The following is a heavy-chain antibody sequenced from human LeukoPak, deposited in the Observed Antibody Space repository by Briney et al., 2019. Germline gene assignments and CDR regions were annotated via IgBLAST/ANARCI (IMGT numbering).Heavy chain of an antibody. CDR2: MNPNSGNA. J-gene: IGHJ4*02. CDR3: ARRIRGAPTDY. V-gene: IGHV1-8*01. D-gene: IGHD3-10*01. CDR1: GYTLTPYD. Sequence: ASVKVSCKASGYTLTPYDLNWVRQATGQGFEWMGWMNPNSGNAGYAQKFQGRVTMTRNTSISTAYMELSNLTSEDTAVYYCARRIRGAPTDYWGQGTLVTVSS.